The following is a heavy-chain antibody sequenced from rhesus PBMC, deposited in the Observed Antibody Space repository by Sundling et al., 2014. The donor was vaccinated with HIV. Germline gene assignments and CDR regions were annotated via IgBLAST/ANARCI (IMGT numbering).Heavy chain of an antibody. CDR2: ITAGGST. J-gene: IGHJ4*01. CDR1: GFTFSDSA. V-gene: IGHV3-103*01. Sequence: EVQLVESGGGLAKPGGSLRLSCAASGFTFSDSAIHWVRQAPGKGLEWVSGITAGGSTYYADSVTGRFTISRDNSKNTLSLQMNSLTIEDTAVYYCARGGEDIVVILSALDYWGQGVLVTVSS. CDR3: ARGGEDIVVILSALDY. D-gene: IGHD2-8*01.